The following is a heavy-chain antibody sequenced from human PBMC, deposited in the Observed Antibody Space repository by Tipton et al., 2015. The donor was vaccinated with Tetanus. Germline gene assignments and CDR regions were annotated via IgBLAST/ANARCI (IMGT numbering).Heavy chain of an antibody. CDR1: GGSITDYY. V-gene: IGHV4-59*08. CDR3: ARHKDYYFYVMDV. J-gene: IGHJ6*02. CDR2: MHHSGYA. Sequence: TLSLTCAVSGGSITDYYWSWIRQPPGKGLEWIGYMHHSGYANYNPSLKSRVTISVDTSKNHFSLNLNSVTAADTAVYYCARHKDYYFYVMDVWGQGTTVTVSS.